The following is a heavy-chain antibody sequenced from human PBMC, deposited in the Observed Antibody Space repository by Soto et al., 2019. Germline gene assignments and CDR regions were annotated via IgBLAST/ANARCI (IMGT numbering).Heavy chain of an antibody. Sequence: QVQLQQWGAGLLKPSETLSLTCAVYCGSFSGYYWSWIRQPPGKGLEWIGEINHSGSTNYNPALKSLVTISVDTSKNQCSLKLSSVTAADTAVYYCARGGRQGTALTTFNYWGQGTLVTVSS. V-gene: IGHV4-34*01. CDR2: INHSGST. J-gene: IGHJ4*02. CDR3: ARGGRQGTALTTFNY. D-gene: IGHD4-17*01. CDR1: CGSFSGYY.